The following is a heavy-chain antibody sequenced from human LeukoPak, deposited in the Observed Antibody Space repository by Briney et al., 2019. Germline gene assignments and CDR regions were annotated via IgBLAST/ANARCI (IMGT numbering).Heavy chain of an antibody. CDR3: VRDKDWGFDS. Sequence: GESLRLSCAAYGCTFTSYTMNWVRQAPGKGLEWVSHIGTGTSTVGYADSIKGRFTISRDNAKNSVDLQMRSLRGDDSAVYYSVRDKDWGFDSWGQGTLVTVSS. V-gene: IGHV3-48*01. CDR1: GCTFTSYT. D-gene: IGHD7-27*01. CDR2: IGTGTSTV. J-gene: IGHJ4*02.